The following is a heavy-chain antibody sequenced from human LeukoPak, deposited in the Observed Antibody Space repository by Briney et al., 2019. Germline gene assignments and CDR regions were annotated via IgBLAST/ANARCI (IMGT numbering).Heavy chain of an antibody. J-gene: IGHJ5*02. CDR2: ITSSGSTT. CDR1: GFTFSSYE. D-gene: IGHD2-2*01. V-gene: IGHV3-48*03. Sequence: GGSLRLSCAASGFTFSSYEMNCVRQAPRKGLEWVSYITSSGSTTYYTHSVKGRFTISRDNAKNLLYLQMNSLRAEDSAVYYCARGPLPGAVSAGLNWFDPWGQGTLVTVSS. CDR3: ARGPLPGAVSAGLNWFDP.